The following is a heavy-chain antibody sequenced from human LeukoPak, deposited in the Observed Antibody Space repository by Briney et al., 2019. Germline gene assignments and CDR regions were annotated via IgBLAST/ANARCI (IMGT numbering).Heavy chain of an antibody. D-gene: IGHD3-9*01. CDR1: GFTFSSHA. Sequence: GGSLRLSCAASGFTFSSHAIHWVRQAPGKGLERVAFISYDGSNEDYADSVTGRFTISRDNSKNTVYLQMNRLRAEDTAVYYCASKDNILTGYYWGALDYWGQGTLVTVSS. CDR3: ASKDNILTGYYWGALDY. CDR2: ISYDGSNE. J-gene: IGHJ4*02. V-gene: IGHV3-30*04.